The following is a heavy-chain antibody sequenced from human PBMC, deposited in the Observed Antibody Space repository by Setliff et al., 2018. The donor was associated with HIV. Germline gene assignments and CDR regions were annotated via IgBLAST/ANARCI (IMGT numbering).Heavy chain of an antibody. CDR1: GFTFDDYG. Sequence: GGSLRLSCAASGFTFDDYGMSWVRQAPGKGLEWVSGITWNGGSTGYADSVKGRFTISRDNAKNSLYVQMSSLRAEDAALYYCARVSMSSAAHWYFDLWGRGTLVTVSS. CDR3: ARVSMSSAAHWYFDL. D-gene: IGHD6-19*01. V-gene: IGHV3-20*04. J-gene: IGHJ2*01. CDR2: ITWNGGST.